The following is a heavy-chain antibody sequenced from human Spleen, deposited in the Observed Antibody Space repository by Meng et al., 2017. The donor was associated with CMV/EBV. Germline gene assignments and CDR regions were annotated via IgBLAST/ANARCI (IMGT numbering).Heavy chain of an antibody. V-gene: IGHV3-23*01. CDR3: ARRDSGARGIDY. J-gene: IGHJ4*02. D-gene: IGHD1-26*01. CDR2: ISGSGGST. CDR1: GFTFSSYA. Sequence: GGSLRLSCAASGFTFSSYAMSWVRQAPGKGLEWVSAISGSGGSTYYADSVKGRFTISRDNSKSTLYLQMDSLRAEDTAVYYCARRDSGARGIDYWGQGTLVTVSS.